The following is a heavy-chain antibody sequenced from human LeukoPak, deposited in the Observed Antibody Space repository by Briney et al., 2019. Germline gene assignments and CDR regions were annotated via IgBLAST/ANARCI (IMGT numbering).Heavy chain of an antibody. D-gene: IGHD5-18*01. CDR3: AREDSGYTYGTNGY. Sequence: GGSLRLSCAGSGFSFSYQGMTWVRQAPGKGLEWVSSIGTSNSDRYYADSVKGRFTISRDNAKSSVYLQMNSLRAEDTAVYYCAREDSGYTYGTNGYWGQGTLVTVSS. V-gene: IGHV3-21*06. CDR1: GFSFSYQG. CDR2: IGTSNSDR. J-gene: IGHJ4*02.